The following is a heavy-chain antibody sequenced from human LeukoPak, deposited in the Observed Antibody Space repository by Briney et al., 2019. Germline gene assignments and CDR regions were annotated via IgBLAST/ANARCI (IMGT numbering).Heavy chain of an antibody. Sequence: PGGSLRLSCAASGFTFSSYGMHWVRQAPGKGLEWVAVISYDGSNKYYADSVKGRFTISRDSSKNTLYLQMNSLRAEDTAVYYCAKDGNPTYYYDSSGSPAAWGQGTLVTVSS. CDR2: ISYDGSNK. CDR1: GFTFSSYG. J-gene: IGHJ5*02. D-gene: IGHD3-22*01. CDR3: AKDGNPTYYYDSSGSPAA. V-gene: IGHV3-30*18.